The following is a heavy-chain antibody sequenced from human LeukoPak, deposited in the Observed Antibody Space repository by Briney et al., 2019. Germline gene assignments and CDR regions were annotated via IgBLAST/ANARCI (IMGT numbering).Heavy chain of an antibody. CDR2: INPSGGGT. V-gene: IGHV1-2*02. D-gene: IGHD3-10*01. Sequence: ASVKVSCKASGYTFTSYYMHWVRQAPGQGLEWMGIINPSGGGTNYAQKFQGRVTMTRDTSISTAYMELSRLRSDDTAVYYCAKDITVNGYMDVWGKGTTVTVSS. CDR1: GYTFTSYY. CDR3: AKDITVNGYMDV. J-gene: IGHJ6*03.